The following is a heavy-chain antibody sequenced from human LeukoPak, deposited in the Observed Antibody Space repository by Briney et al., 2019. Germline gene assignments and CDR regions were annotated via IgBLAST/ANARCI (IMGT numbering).Heavy chain of an antibody. CDR1: GGPISSYY. CDR2: IYYSGST. Sequence: SETLSLTCTVSGGPISSYYWSWIRQPPGKGLEWIGYIYYSGSTNDNPSLKSRVTILVDTYKNQFSLKLSSVTTADTAVYYCARVNEYSSSSGGPINYYYYMDVWGKGTTVTVSS. D-gene: IGHD6-6*01. V-gene: IGHV4-59*01. CDR3: ARVNEYSSSSGGPINYYYYMDV. J-gene: IGHJ6*03.